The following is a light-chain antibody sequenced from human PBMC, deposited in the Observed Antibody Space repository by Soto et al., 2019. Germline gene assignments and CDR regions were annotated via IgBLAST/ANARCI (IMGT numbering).Light chain of an antibody. CDR1: QSVSSSY. Sequence: EIVLTQSPGTLSLSPGERATLSCRASQSVSSSYLAWYQQKPGQAPRLLIYDASNRATGIPDRFSGSGSGTDFTLTINRLEPEDFAVYFCQQYSNSPETFDQGTKLEIK. V-gene: IGKV3-20*01. CDR3: QQYSNSPET. J-gene: IGKJ2*01. CDR2: DAS.